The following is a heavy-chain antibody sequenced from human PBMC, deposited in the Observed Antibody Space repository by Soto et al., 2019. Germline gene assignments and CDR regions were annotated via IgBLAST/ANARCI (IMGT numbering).Heavy chain of an antibody. J-gene: IGHJ5*02. CDR3: AKDRHRSGLGHWFDP. CDR1: GFTFEDYA. D-gene: IGHD3-3*01. Sequence: EVRLVESGGALVQPGGSLRLSCAASGFTFEDYAMNWVRQGPVKGLEWVARISWNSGTLHYADSVKGRFTISRDNAKNAIYLAMNGLRVEDTALYYCAKDRHRSGLGHWFDPWGQGTLVTVSS. CDR2: ISWNSGTL. V-gene: IGHV3-9*01.